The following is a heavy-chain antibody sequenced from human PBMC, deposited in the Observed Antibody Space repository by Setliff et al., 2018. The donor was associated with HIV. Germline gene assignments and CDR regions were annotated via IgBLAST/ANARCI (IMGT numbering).Heavy chain of an antibody. D-gene: IGHD2-2*01. CDR2: IYYSGST. CDR3: ARHRDPPGTSWIFYYYYMDL. Sequence: SETLSLTCTVSGGSISSSNYYWGWIRQPPGKGLEWIGSIYYSGSTYYNPSLKSRVTISVDKSKNQVSLRLSSVTAADTGVYYCARHRDPPGTSWIFYYYYMDLWGKGTTVTVS. J-gene: IGHJ6*03. V-gene: IGHV4-39*01. CDR1: GGSISSSNYY.